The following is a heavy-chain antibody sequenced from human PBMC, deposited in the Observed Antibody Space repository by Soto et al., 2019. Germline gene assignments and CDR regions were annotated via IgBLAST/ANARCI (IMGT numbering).Heavy chain of an antibody. Sequence: QITLKESGPTLVKPTQTLTLTCTFSGFSLTSGEEGVGWIRQPPGKALEWLTIIYLDDDKRYSPALKSRLTINKDTSKNQVVLTMTNMAPVDTGTYYCARRPITAGGFDYWGQGTLVTVSS. CDR2: IYLDDDK. V-gene: IGHV2-5*02. D-gene: IGHD6-13*01. CDR3: ARRPITAGGFDY. CDR1: GFSLTSGEEG. J-gene: IGHJ4*02.